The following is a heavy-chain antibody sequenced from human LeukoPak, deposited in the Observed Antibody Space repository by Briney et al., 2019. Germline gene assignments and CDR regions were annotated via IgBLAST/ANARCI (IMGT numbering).Heavy chain of an antibody. CDR3: AREDFWSGFDI. D-gene: IGHD3-3*01. CDR1: GFTFSSYE. J-gene: IGHJ3*02. Sequence: GGSLRLSCAASGFTFSSYEMNWVRQAPGKGLEWVSYISSSGSTIYYADSVKGRFTISRDNAKNSLYLQMNSLRAEDTAVYYCAREDFWSGFDIWGQGTMVTVSS. CDR2: ISSSGSTI. V-gene: IGHV3-48*03.